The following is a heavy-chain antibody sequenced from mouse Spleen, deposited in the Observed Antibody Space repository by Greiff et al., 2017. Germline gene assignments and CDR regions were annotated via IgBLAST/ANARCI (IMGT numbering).Heavy chain of an antibody. CDR2: IWSGGST. D-gene: IGHD2-1*01. V-gene: IGHV2-2*01. J-gene: IGHJ3*01. CDR3: ARKPGGNYPAWFAY. Sequence: VKLMESGPGLVQPSQSLSITCTVSGFSLTSYGVHWVRQSPGKGLEWLGVIWSGGSTDYNAAFISRLSISKDNSKSQVFFKMNSLQADDTAIYYCARKPGGNYPAWFAYWGQGTLVTVSA. CDR1: GFSLTSYG.